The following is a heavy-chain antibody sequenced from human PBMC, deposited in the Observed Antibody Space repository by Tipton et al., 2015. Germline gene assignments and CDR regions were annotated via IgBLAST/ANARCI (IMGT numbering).Heavy chain of an antibody. CDR2: IWYDESHK. CDR1: GFDFSIYG. V-gene: IGHV3-33*08. CDR3: ARGYISSWGDY. D-gene: IGHD6-6*01. Sequence: SLRLSCAASGFDFSIYGMHWVRQAPGKGLEWVAVIWYDESHKFYADSVEGRFTISRDNSKNTAYLQMNSLRVEDTAVYYCARGYISSWGDYWGQGTLVTVSS. J-gene: IGHJ4*02.